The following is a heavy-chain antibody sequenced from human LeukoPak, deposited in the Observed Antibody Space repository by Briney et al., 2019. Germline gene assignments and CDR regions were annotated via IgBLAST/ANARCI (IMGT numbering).Heavy chain of an antibody. Sequence: GGSLRLSCAASGFSFISYSMSWVRQAPGKGLEWVAYISSGTSTIYYADSVRGRFSISRDNVKHSLYLQMTSLRAEDTALYYCARDGYSNYVDGFDIWGQGTMVTVSS. V-gene: IGHV3-48*01. D-gene: IGHD4-11*01. CDR3: ARDGYSNYVDGFDI. J-gene: IGHJ3*02. CDR1: GFSFISYS. CDR2: ISSGTSTI.